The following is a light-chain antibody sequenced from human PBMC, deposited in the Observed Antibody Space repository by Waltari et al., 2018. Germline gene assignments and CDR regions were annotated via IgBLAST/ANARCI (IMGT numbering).Light chain of an antibody. J-gene: IGLJ2*01. Sequence: QSALTQPASVSGSPGQSITLSCPGTSSDVGSYNLVSWYQQHPGKAPKLMIYEGSKRPSGVSNRFSGSKSGNTASLRISGLQAEDEADYYCCSYAGSSTFEVFGGGTKLTVL. V-gene: IGLV2-23*03. CDR1: SSDVGSYNL. CDR3: CSYAGSSTFEV. CDR2: EGS.